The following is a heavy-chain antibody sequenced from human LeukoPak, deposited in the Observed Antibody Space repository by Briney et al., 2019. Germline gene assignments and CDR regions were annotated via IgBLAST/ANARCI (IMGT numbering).Heavy chain of an antibody. CDR2: INPNSGGT. D-gene: IGHD6-19*01. CDR1: GYTFTGYY. Sequence: ASVKVSCKASGYTFTGYYMHWVRQAPGQGLEWMGWINPNSGGTNYAQKFQGRVTMTRDTSISTAYMELSRLRSDDTAVYYCARDLRDDSSGWYAGYWGQGTLVTVPS. J-gene: IGHJ4*02. V-gene: IGHV1-2*02. CDR3: ARDLRDDSSGWYAGY.